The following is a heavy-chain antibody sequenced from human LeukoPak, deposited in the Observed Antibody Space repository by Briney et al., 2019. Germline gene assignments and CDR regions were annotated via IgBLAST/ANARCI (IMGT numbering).Heavy chain of an antibody. V-gene: IGHV3-33*01. Sequence: QPGGSLRLSCAASGFTFSSYGMHWVRQAPGKGLEWVAVIWYDGSNKYYADSVKGRFTISRDNSKNTPYLQMNSLRAEDTAVYYCARSPGDTYYYDSSGYYNSYYFDYWGQGTLVTVSS. CDR3: ARSPGDTYYYDSSGYYNSYYFDY. CDR1: GFTFSSYG. D-gene: IGHD3-22*01. J-gene: IGHJ4*02. CDR2: IWYDGSNK.